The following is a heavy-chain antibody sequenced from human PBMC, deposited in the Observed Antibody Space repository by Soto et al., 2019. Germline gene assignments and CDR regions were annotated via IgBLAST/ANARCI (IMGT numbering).Heavy chain of an antibody. D-gene: IGHD2-2*01. CDR1: GYTFTSYD. J-gene: IGHJ6*02. CDR3: AREQSVPAAIKVYYGMDV. V-gene: IGHV1-8*01. CDR2: MNPNSGNT. Sequence: ASVKVSCKASGYTFTSYDINWVRQATGQGLEWMGWMNPNSGNTGYAQKFQGRVTMTRNTSIRTAYMELSSLRSEDTAVYYCAREQSVPAAIKVYYGMDVWGQETTVTVSS.